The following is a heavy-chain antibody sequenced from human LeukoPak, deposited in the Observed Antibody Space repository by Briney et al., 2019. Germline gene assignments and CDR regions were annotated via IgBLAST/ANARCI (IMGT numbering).Heavy chain of an antibody. CDR3: ATTIFGVVQVDY. CDR2: IYTSGST. J-gene: IGHJ4*02. Sequence: SETLSLTCTVSGGSISSYYWSWIRRPAGKGLEWIGRIYTSGSTNYNPSLKSRVTMSVDTSKNQFSLKLSSVTAADTAVYYCATTIFGVVQVDYWGQGTLVTVSS. V-gene: IGHV4-4*07. D-gene: IGHD3-3*01. CDR1: GGSISSYY.